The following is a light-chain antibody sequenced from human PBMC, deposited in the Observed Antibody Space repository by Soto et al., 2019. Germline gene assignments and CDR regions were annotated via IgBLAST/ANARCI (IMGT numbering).Light chain of an antibody. CDR2: AAS. CDR1: HSISSY. V-gene: IGKV1-39*01. J-gene: IGKJ5*01. Sequence: DIHITQSPSSLAASIGDRVTITCRASHSISSYLNWYQQKPGKAPKLLIYAASSLQSGVPSRFSGSGSGTDFTLTISSLQPEDFATYYCQQSYSTPSITFGQGTRLEIK. CDR3: QQSYSTPSIT.